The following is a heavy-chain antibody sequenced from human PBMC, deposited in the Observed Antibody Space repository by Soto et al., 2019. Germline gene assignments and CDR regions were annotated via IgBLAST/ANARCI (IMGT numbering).Heavy chain of an antibody. CDR3: AKDRTPMYSSGRFDY. CDR1: GFTFSSYA. CDR2: ISGSGGST. J-gene: IGHJ4*02. V-gene: IGHV3-23*01. Sequence: GGSLRLSCAASGFTFSSYAMSWVRKAPGKGLEWVSAISGSGGSTYYADSVKGRFTISRDNSKNTLYLQMNSLRAEDTAVYYCAKDRTPMYSSGRFDYWGQGTLVTVSS. D-gene: IGHD6-19*01.